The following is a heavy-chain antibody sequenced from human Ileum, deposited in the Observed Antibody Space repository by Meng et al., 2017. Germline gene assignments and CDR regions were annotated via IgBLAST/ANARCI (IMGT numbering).Heavy chain of an antibody. D-gene: IGHD3-16*01. Sequence: VEPVAAGGGRVQPGGFLRLSWAAAGFTFSGPWMHWVRQAPGKGLVWVARINNDGSYTDYVDSVKGRFTISRDNTKNTLYLQMTDLRAEDTAVYYCVKDWGGAGALDYWGQGSPVTVSS. CDR2: INNDGSYT. V-gene: IGHV3-74*01. CDR1: GFTFSGPW. J-gene: IGHJ4*02. CDR3: VKDWGGAGALDY.